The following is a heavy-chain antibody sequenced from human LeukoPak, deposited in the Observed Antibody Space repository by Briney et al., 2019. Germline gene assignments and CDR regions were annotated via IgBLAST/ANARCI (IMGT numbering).Heavy chain of an antibody. Sequence: GGTLRLSCAASGFTFSSYSMNWVRQAPGKGLEWVSSISSSSSYIYYADSVKGRFTISRDNAKNSLYLQMNSLRAEDTAVYYCARLRDNWNDPYYYYGMDVWGKGTTVTVSS. CDR1: GFTFSSYS. V-gene: IGHV3-21*01. D-gene: IGHD1-20*01. CDR3: ARLRDNWNDPYYYYGMDV. CDR2: ISSSSSYI. J-gene: IGHJ6*04.